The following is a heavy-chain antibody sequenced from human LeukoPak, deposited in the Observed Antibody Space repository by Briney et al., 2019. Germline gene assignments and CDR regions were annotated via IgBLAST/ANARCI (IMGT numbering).Heavy chain of an antibody. V-gene: IGHV1-18*01. Sequence: ASVKVSCKASGYTFTSYGISWVRQAPGQGLEWMGWISAYNGNTNYAQKLQGRVTMTTDTSTSTAYMELRSLRSDDTAVYYCAKEAYGSGIPTHRRKYYYGMDVWGQGTTVTVSS. D-gene: IGHD3-10*01. CDR2: ISAYNGNT. CDR1: GYTFTSYG. J-gene: IGHJ6*02. CDR3: AKEAYGSGIPTHRRKYYYGMDV.